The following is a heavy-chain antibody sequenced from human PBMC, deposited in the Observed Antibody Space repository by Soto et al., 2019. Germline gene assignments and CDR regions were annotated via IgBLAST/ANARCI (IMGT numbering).Heavy chain of an antibody. CDR2: IYYSGST. V-gene: IGHV4-39*01. D-gene: IGHD3-9*01. CDR1: GGSISSSSYY. J-gene: IGHJ4*02. Sequence: TSETLSLTCTVSGGSISSSSYYWGWIRQPPGKGLEWIGSIYYSGSTYYNPSLKSRVTISVDTSKNQFSLKLSSVTAADTAVYYCARQHYDILTGYYNPGYWGQGTLVTVSS. CDR3: ARQHYDILTGYYNPGY.